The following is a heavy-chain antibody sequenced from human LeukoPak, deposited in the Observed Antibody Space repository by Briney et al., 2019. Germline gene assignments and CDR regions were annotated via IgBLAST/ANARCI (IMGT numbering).Heavy chain of an antibody. CDR1: GFTFSSYW. J-gene: IGHJ4*02. CDR3: AKEDYGSGSA. CDR2: ISYDGSNK. Sequence: GGSLRLSCAASGFTFSSYWMSWVRQAPGKGLEWVAVISYDGSNKYYADSVKGRFTISRDNSKNTLYLQMNSLRAEDTAVYYCAKEDYGSGSAWGQGTLVTVSS. V-gene: IGHV3-30*18. D-gene: IGHD3-10*01.